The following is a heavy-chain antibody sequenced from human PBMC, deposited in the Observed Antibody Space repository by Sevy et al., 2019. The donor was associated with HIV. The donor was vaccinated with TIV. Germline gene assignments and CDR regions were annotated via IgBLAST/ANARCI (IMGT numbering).Heavy chain of an antibody. J-gene: IGHJ6*03. CDR1: GFSFDSYG. CDR3: GKGGGGHYDPDEIGYYFYYYNMDV. CDR2: ISGSGTRT. D-gene: IGHD3-22*01. Sequence: GGSLRLSCAVSGFSFDSYGMTWVRQAPGKGLEWVSGISGSGTRTYYADSVKGRFSISRDNSKNRLYLQMNSLRSEDKAVYYWGKGGGGHYDPDEIGYYFYYYNMDVWGKGTTVTVSS. V-gene: IGHV3-23*01.